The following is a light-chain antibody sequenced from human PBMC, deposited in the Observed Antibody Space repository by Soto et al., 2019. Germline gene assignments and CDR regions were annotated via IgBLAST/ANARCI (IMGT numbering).Light chain of an antibody. J-gene: IGLJ3*02. CDR1: SSDVGGYNF. Sequence: SVLTQPPSASGSPGQSVTISCTGTSSDVGGYNFVSWYQQHPGKAPKLMIYEVSERPSGVPDRFSGSKSGNTASLTVSGLQAEDEADYYCRSYAGNNNLVFGGGTQLTV. CDR2: EVS. V-gene: IGLV2-8*01. CDR3: RSYAGNNNLV.